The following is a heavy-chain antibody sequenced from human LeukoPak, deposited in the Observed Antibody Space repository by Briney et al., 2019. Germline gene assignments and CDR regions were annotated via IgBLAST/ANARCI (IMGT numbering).Heavy chain of an antibody. Sequence: PGGSLRLSCAASLFSFNNYDMHWVRQAPGKGLEWVAFIGYGTNKYYGDSVKGRFTVSRDNAKKSLYLQMNSLRAEDTAMYYCARATVATGGGDYWGQGTLVIVSS. CDR1: LFSFNNYD. V-gene: IGHV3-30*02. CDR2: IGYGTNK. D-gene: IGHD5-12*01. J-gene: IGHJ4*02. CDR3: ARATVATGGGDY.